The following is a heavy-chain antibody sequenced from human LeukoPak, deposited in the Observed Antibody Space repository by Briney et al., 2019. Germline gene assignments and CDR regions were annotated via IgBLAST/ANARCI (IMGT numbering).Heavy chain of an antibody. D-gene: IGHD3-10*01. J-gene: IGHJ6*02. CDR1: GYTFTSYY. CDR2: INPSGGST. Sequence: SVTVTCRGSGYTFTSYYMHWVRQPPAQGLEGMGLINPSGGSTSYAQKFQGRVTMTRDTSTSTVYMELSSLRSEDTAVYYCARVPGPYGSGSYYTNYGMDVWGQGTTVTVSS. CDR3: ARVPGPYGSGSYYTNYGMDV. V-gene: IGHV1-46*01.